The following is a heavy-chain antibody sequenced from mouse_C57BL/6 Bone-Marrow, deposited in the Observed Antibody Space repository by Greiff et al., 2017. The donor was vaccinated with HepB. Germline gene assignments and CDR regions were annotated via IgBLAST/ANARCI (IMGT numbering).Heavy chain of an antibody. CDR3: AGGTIYYYGSSYDYYAMDY. D-gene: IGHD1-1*01. Sequence: QVQLQQSGAELMKPGASVKLSCKATGYTFTGYWIEWVKQRPGHSLEWIGEILPGSGSTNYNEKFKGKATFTADTSSNTAYMQLSSLTTEDSAIYYCAGGTIYYYGSSYDYYAMDYWGQGTSVTVSS. CDR1: GYTFTGYW. CDR2: ILPGSGST. V-gene: IGHV1-9*01. J-gene: IGHJ4*01.